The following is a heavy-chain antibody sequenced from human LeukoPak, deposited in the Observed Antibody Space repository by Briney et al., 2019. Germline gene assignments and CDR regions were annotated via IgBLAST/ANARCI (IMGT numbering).Heavy chain of an antibody. CDR1: GYTFTSYA. V-gene: IGHV1-3*01. J-gene: IGHJ4*02. CDR2: INAGNGNT. CDR3: ARVSSWYQGDY. D-gene: IGHD6-13*01. Sequence: ASVKVSCKASGYTFTSYAMHWVRQAPGQRLEWMGWINAGNGNTKYSQKFQGRVTMTTDTSTSTAYMELRSLRSDDTAVYYCARVSSWYQGDYWGQGTLVTVSS.